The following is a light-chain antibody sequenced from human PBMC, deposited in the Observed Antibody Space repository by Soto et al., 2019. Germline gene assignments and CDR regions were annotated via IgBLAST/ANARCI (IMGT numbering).Light chain of an antibody. V-gene: IGKV3-20*01. CDR1: QSVSSSY. CDR2: GAS. J-gene: IGKJ4*01. Sequence: EIVLTQSPGTLSLSPGERATLSCRASQSVSSSYLAWYQQKPGQAPRLLIYGASSRATGIPDRFSGSGSATDFTLTISRLEPEDFAVYYCQQYHTSPLTFDGGTKVEIK. CDR3: QQYHTSPLT.